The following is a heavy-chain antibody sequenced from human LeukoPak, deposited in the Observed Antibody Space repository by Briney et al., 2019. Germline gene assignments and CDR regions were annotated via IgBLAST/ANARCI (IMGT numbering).Heavy chain of an antibody. CDR2: IKQDGSEK. J-gene: IGHJ4*02. D-gene: IGHD6-6*01. CDR3: ARSINSAFDY. CDR1: GFTLSNYW. V-gene: IGHV3-7*01. Sequence: GGSLRLSCAASGFTLSNYWMNWARQAPGKGLEWVANIKQDGSEKYYVDSVKGRFTISRDNAKNSLYLQMNSLRAEDTAVYYCARSINSAFDYWGQGTLVTVSS.